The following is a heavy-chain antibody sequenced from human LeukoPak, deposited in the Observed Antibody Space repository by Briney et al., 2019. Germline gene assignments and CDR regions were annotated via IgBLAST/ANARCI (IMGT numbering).Heavy chain of an antibody. V-gene: IGHV3-7*01. Sequence: GGSLRLSCSASGLTVSTNYLTWVRQAPGKGLEWVANIKQDGSERYYVDSVKGRFTISRDNAKNSLYLQMNSLRAEDTAVYYCAGGRGLDFWGQGTLVTVSS. CDR2: IKQDGSER. CDR1: GLTVSTNY. CDR3: AGGRGLDF. J-gene: IGHJ4*02.